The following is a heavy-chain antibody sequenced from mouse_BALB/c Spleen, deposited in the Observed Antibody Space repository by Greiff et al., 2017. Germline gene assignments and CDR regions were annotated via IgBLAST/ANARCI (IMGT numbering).Heavy chain of an antibody. D-gene: IGHD2-4*01. J-gene: IGHJ4*01. CDR1: GFTFSSYA. CDR2: ISSGGSYT. CDR3: ASLYYDYDRGYYYAMDY. V-gene: IGHV5-9-4*01. Sequence: EVQGVESGGGLVKPGGSLKLSCAASGFTFSSYAMSWVRQSPEKRLEWVAEISSGGSYTYYPDTVTGRFTISRDNAKNTLYLEMSSLRSEDTAMYYCASLYYDYDRGYYYAMDYWGQGTSVTVSS.